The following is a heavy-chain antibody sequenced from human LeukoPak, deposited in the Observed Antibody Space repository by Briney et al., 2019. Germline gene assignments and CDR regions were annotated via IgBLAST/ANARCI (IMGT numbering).Heavy chain of an antibody. CDR2: INPDGSER. V-gene: IGHV3-7*05. Sequence: GGSLRLSCAVSGFTFSSYWINWVRQAPGKGPEWVASINPDGSERYYVDPVKGRFTIFRDNAKDSLYLQMSSLRVEDTAVYYCVRGRPYWGQGTLVTVSA. J-gene: IGHJ4*02. CDR3: VRGRPY. CDR1: GFTFSSYW.